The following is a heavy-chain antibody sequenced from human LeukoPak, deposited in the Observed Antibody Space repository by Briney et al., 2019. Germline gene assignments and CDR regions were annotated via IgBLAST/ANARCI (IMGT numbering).Heavy chain of an antibody. CDR1: GFIFSSYS. CDR3: AKHMTPERTTPYYYGMDV. V-gene: IGHV3-21*01. J-gene: IGHJ6*02. Sequence: GGSLRLSCAASGFIFSSYSMNWVRQAPGKGLEWVSSISNSGIHIYYADSGKGRFTMSRDNGKNSLFLQMNSLRAEDTAVYFCAKHMTPERTTPYYYGMDVWGQGTTVTVSS. D-gene: IGHD2-15*01. CDR2: ISNSGIHI.